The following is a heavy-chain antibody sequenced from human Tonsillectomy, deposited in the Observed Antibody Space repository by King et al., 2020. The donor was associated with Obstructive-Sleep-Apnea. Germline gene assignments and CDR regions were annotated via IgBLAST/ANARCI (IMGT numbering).Heavy chain of an antibody. Sequence: QLQESGPGLVKPSETLSLTCTVSGGSISSYYWSWIRQPPGKGLEWIVYIYSSGSTNYNPSLNSRVTISVDTSKNQFSLKLSSVTAADTAAYYCASSIAVADYYFDYWGQGTLVTVSS. V-gene: IGHV4-59*08. CDR2: IYSSGST. CDR3: ASSIAVADYYFDY. CDR1: GGSISSYY. D-gene: IGHD6-19*01. J-gene: IGHJ4*02.